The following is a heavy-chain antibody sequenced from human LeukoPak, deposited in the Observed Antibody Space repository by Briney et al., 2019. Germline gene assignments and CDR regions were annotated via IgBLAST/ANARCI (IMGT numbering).Heavy chain of an antibody. CDR2: INPNSGGT. V-gene: IGHV1-2*02. D-gene: IGHD3-10*02. Sequence: ASVKVSCKASEYTFTGYYMHWVRQAPGQGLEWMGWINPNSGGTHYAPKFQGRVTMTWDTSISTAYMELSRLRSDDTAVYYCARGPYVPFPNWYFDLWGRGTLVTVSS. CDR1: EYTFTGYY. J-gene: IGHJ2*01. CDR3: ARGPYVPFPNWYFDL.